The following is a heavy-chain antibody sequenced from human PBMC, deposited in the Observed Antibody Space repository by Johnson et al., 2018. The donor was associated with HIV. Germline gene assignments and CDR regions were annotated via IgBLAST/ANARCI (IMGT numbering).Heavy chain of an antibody. V-gene: IGHV3-30-3*01. Sequence: QVQLVESGGGVVQPGRSLRLSCAASGFTFSSYAMHWVRQAPGKGLEWVAVISYDGSNKYYADSVKGRFTISRDNSKNTLYLQMNSLRAEDTAVYYCASGYTVDAFDIWGQGTMVTVSS. D-gene: IGHD1-1*01. J-gene: IGHJ3*02. CDR2: ISYDGSNK. CDR3: ASGYTVDAFDI. CDR1: GFTFSSYA.